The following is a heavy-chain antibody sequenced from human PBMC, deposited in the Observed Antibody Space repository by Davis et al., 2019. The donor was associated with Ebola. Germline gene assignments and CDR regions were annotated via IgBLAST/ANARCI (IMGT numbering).Heavy chain of an antibody. CDR1: GGSFSGYY. J-gene: IGHJ4*02. V-gene: IGHV4-34*01. Sequence: MPSETLSLTCAVYGGSFSGYYWSWIRQPPGKGLEWIGEINHSGSTNYNPSLKSRVTISVDTSKNQFSLKLSSVTAADTAVYYCARRGSGWYSYFDYWGQGTLVTVSS. CDR2: INHSGST. D-gene: IGHD6-19*01. CDR3: ARRGSGWYSYFDY.